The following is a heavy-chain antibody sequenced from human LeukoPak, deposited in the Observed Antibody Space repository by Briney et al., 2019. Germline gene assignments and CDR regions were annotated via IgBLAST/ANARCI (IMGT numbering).Heavy chain of an antibody. V-gene: IGHV4-59*01. CDR1: GGSISSYY. CDR3: ARNTIFGQIDY. J-gene: IGHJ4*02. CDR2: IYYSGST. Sequence: PSETLSLTCTVSGGSISSYYWSWMRQPPGKGREWIGYIYYSGSTTYNTSLKSRVTISVDTSKNQFSLKLSSVTAADTAVYDCARNTIFGQIDYWGQGTLVTVSS. D-gene: IGHD3-3*01.